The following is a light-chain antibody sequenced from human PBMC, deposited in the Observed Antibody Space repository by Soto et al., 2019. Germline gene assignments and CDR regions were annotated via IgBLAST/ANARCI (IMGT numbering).Light chain of an antibody. Sequence: QSVLTQPPSASGTPGQRVTFSCSGSNSNIGSNPVNWYQQLPGTAPRLLIYSNNQRPSGVPDRFSGSKSGTSASLAISWLLSEDEADYLCSTWDDSLAGLVIFGGGTKLTVL. V-gene: IGLV1-44*01. CDR3: STWDDSLAGLVI. CDR1: NSNIGSNP. J-gene: IGLJ2*01. CDR2: SNN.